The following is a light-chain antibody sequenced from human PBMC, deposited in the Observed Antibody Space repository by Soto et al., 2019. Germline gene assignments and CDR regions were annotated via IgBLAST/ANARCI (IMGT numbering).Light chain of an antibody. CDR1: QSVSSSY. J-gene: IGKJ1*01. Sequence: EIVFTQPPGPLSLSPGERATLSCRASQSVSSSYLAWYQQKPGQAPRLLIYGASSRATGIPDRFGGSGSGTDFTLTISTLEPEAFAVYYCQQYGSSPPFTVGQGPQVEIK. CDR3: QQYGSSPPFT. V-gene: IGKV3-20*01. CDR2: GAS.